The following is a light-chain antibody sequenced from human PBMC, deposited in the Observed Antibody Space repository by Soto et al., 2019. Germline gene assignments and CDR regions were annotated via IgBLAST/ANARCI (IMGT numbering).Light chain of an antibody. Sequence: EIVMTQSPATLSVSPGERAALSCRASQSVSSNLVWYQQKPGQAPSLLIYEASTRATGIPARFSGSGSGTEFTLTSSRLQSEDVAVYYCQQYTNWRTFGQGTKVEIK. CDR3: QQYTNWRT. J-gene: IGKJ1*01. V-gene: IGKV3-15*01. CDR1: QSVSSN. CDR2: EAS.